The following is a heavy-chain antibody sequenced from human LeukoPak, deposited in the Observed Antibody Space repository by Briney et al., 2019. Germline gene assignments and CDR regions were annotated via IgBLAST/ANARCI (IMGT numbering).Heavy chain of an antibody. V-gene: IGHV1-69*13. D-gene: IGHD4-17*01. CDR2: IIPIFGTA. CDR3: AAGFSGDYGLVDY. CDR1: GGTFSSYA. J-gene: IGHJ4*02. Sequence: SVKVSCKASGGTFSSYAISWVRQAPGQGLEWMGGIIPIFGTANYAQKFQDRVTITADESTSTAYMELSSLRSEDTAVYYCAAGFSGDYGLVDYWGQGTLVTVSS.